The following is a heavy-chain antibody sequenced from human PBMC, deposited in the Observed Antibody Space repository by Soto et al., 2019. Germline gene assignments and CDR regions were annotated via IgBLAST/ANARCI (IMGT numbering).Heavy chain of an antibody. V-gene: IGHV4-30-4*01. CDR1: GGSINSHDFY. Sequence: SETLSLTCTVSGGSINSHDFYWTWIRQPPGRGLEWIGYIYYSGGTYYNPSLKSRVTISVDTSKNQFSLKVTSVTAADTAVYYCARGNRKDYYYGMDVWGQGTTVTVSS. CDR2: IYYSGGT. J-gene: IGHJ6*02. CDR3: ARGNRKDYYYGMDV.